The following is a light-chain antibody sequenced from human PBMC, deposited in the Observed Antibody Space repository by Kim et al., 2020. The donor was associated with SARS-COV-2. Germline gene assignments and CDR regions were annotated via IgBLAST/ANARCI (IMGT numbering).Light chain of an antibody. CDR3: KSRDSSGTHLYV. Sequence: LGRADRTQYRAHRLRSYNARWYQQTPERATVLVIYGNDHRPAGCPDRYSGSNTGNTTYLTITGDKADNETDYYCKSRDSSGTHLYVFGTGTKVTVL. J-gene: IGLJ1*01. CDR1: RLRSYN. V-gene: IGLV3-19*01. CDR2: GND.